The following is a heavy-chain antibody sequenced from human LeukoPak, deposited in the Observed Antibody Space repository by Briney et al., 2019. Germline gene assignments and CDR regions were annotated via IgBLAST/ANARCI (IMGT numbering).Heavy chain of an antibody. CDR3: ASEYQQSLDY. Sequence: GGSLRLPCAASGFAFSSYSMNWVRQAPGKGLEWVSSISSGSSTKYYADSVKRRFTISRGNAKNSLYPQMSSPRAEDTAVYYCASEYQQSLDYAGQGALATVSS. D-gene: IGHD2-2*01. J-gene: IGHJ4*02. CDR2: ISSGSSTK. V-gene: IGHV3-21*01. CDR1: GFAFSSYS.